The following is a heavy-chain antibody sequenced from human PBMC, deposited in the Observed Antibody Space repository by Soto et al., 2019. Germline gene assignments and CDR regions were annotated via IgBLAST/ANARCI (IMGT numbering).Heavy chain of an antibody. CDR1: GFSFNTYS. CDR2: ISSKSSYI. J-gene: IGHJ4*02. V-gene: IGHV3-21*01. Sequence: GGCRRRSCVASGFSFNTYSLKWVRQAPGKGLELVSAISSKSSYIYYADSVKGRFTVSRDNAKNIVYLQLTSLRADDTAVYYCARQAACTAFFDYWGQVTRVTFSS. CDR3: ARQAACTAFFDY. D-gene: IGHD6-13*01.